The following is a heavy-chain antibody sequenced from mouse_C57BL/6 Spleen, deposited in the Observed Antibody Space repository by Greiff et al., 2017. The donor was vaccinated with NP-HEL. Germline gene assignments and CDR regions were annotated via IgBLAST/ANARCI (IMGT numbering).Heavy chain of an antibody. V-gene: IGHV8-12*01. CDR3: ARREGSIYDGYYDYAMDY. CDR2: IYWADDK. Sequence: QVTLKVSGPGILQSSQTLSLTCSFSGFSLSTSGMGVSWIRQPSGKGLEWLAHIYWADDKRYNPSLKSRLTISKDTSRNQVFLKITSVDTADTATYYCARREGSIYDGYYDYAMDYWGQGTSVTVSS. CDR1: GFSLSTSGMG. D-gene: IGHD2-3*01. J-gene: IGHJ4*01.